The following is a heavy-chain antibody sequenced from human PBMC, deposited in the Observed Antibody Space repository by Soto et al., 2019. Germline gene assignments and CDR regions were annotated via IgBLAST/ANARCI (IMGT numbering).Heavy chain of an antibody. V-gene: IGHV3-23*01. CDR3: EKDRFTWDLDL. J-gene: IGHJ2*01. CDR1: GFTFSSYA. CDR2: ISGSGGST. Sequence: EVQLLESGGGLVQPGGSLRLSCAASGFTFSSYAMSWVRQAPGKGLEWVSAISGSGGSTYYADSVKGRFTISRDNSKNPLYRLMNSLRAENTAVYYCEKDRFTWDLDLCGRSTLLTVSS.